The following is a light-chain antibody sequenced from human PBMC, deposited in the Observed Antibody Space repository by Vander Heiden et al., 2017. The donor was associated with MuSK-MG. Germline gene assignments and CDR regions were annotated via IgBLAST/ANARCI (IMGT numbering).Light chain of an antibody. CDR2: DAS. V-gene: IGKV3-11*01. J-gene: IGKJ5*01. CDR3: QQPSNWPPFT. Sequence: QAPGQAPKHLIYDASKRATGIPARFSGSGSGTDFTLTISSREPEDFAVYFCQQPSNWPPFTFGQGTLLETK.